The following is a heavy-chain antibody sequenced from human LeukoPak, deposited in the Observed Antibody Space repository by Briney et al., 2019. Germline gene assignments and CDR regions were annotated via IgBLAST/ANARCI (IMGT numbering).Heavy chain of an antibody. V-gene: IGHV1-18*01. CDR1: GYTFTSYG. Sequence: GASVKVSCKASGYTFTSYGISWVRQAPGQGLEWMGWISAYNGNTNYAQKLQGRVTMTTDTSTSTAYMELRSLRSDDTAVYCCARDRLRALWFGELTIPHFDYWGQGTLVTVSS. D-gene: IGHD3-10*01. CDR3: ARDRLRALWFGELTIPHFDY. J-gene: IGHJ4*02. CDR2: ISAYNGNT.